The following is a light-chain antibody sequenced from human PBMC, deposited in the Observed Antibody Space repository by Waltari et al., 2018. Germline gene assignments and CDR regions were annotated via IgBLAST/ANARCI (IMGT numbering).Light chain of an antibody. CDR2: DTS. Sequence: QAVVTQEPSLTVSSGGTVTLTCGSSTGAVPSRHYPYWFQQKPGQAPTTVIYDTSNKHSWTPARFSGSLLGGKAALTLSGAQPEDEAEYYCLLSYNGGRVFGGGTRLTVL. J-gene: IGLJ2*01. CDR3: LLSYNGGRV. CDR1: TGAVPSRHY. V-gene: IGLV7-46*01.